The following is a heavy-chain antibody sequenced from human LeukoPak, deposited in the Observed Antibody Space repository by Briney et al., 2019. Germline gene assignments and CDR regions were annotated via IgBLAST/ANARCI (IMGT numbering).Heavy chain of an antibody. CDR1: GFTFSSYE. CDR2: ISSSGSTI. Sequence: PGGSLRLSCAASGFTFSSYEMNWVRQAPGKGLEWVSYISSSGSTIYYADSVRGRFTISRDNAKSSLYLQMNSLRAEDTAVYYCASEQSGNYYRPFDSWGQGTLVTVSS. J-gene: IGHJ4*02. D-gene: IGHD1-26*01. CDR3: ASEQSGNYYRPFDS. V-gene: IGHV3-48*03.